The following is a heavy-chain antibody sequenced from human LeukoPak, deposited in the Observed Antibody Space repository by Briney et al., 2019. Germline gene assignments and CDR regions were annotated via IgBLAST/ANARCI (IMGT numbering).Heavy chain of an antibody. CDR2: ISSSSTI. V-gene: IGHV3-48*04. Sequence: PGGSLRLSCAASGFTFSSYSMNWVRQAPGKGLEWVSYISSSSTIYYADSVKGRFTISRDNAKNSLYLQMNSLRAEDTAVYYCARDRGAAAGMDLWGQGTLVTVSS. CDR1: GFTFSSYS. J-gene: IGHJ5*02. CDR3: ARDRGAAAGMDL. D-gene: IGHD6-13*01.